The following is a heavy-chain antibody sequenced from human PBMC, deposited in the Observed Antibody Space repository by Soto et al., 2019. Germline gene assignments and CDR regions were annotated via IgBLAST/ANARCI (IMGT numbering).Heavy chain of an antibody. Sequence: GGSLRLSCAASGFSFSSYAMHWVRQAPGKGLEWVALISYDGSNKFHTDSVKGRFTISRDNSKNMLYLQMNSLRAEDTAVYYCARGRYWGNYYYGMDGWGQGTTVTVSS. J-gene: IGHJ6*02. V-gene: IGHV3-30-3*01. D-gene: IGHD3-16*01. CDR2: ISYDGSNK. CDR3: ARGRYWGNYYYGMDG. CDR1: GFSFSSYA.